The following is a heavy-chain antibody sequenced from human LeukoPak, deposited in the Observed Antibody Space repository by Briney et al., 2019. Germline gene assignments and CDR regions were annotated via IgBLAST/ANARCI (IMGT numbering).Heavy chain of an antibody. CDR3: ASRKLGNDY. Sequence: SETLSLTCTVSGGSVTGYYWSWVRQSPGKGLEWIGYIYYTGTSYNPSLKSRVTISADTSKNQFSLKLISVTAADTAVYYCASRKLGNDYWGQGTLVTVSS. CDR1: GGSVTGYY. V-gene: IGHV4-59*02. CDR2: IYYTGT. D-gene: IGHD7-27*01. J-gene: IGHJ4*02.